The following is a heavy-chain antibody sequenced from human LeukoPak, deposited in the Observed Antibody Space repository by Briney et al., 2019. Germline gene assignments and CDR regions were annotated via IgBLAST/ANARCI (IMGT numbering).Heavy chain of an antibody. V-gene: IGHV4-39*07. D-gene: IGHD4-17*01. J-gene: IGHJ5*02. Sequence: SETLSLTCTVSGGSISSSIYYWGWIRQPPGKGLEWIGSIYYSGSTYYNPSLKSRVTISVDTSKNQFSLKLSSVTAADTAVYYCARDCDAGTTVTTSWFDPWGQGTLVTVSS. CDR2: IYYSGST. CDR1: GGSISSSIYY. CDR3: ARDCDAGTTVTTSWFDP.